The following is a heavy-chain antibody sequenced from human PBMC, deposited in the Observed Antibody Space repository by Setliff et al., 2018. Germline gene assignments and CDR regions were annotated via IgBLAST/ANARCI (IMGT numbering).Heavy chain of an antibody. Sequence: SSETLSLACTVSGGSISSGVYYWGWIRQPPGKGLEWIGRIYHGGKTYYNTSLESRLTISVDTSKNQFSLKLRSVTAADTAVYYCARTGTYRYFDSWGQGTLVTVSS. J-gene: IGHJ4*02. D-gene: IGHD1-1*01. CDR3: ARTGTYRYFDS. V-gene: IGHV4-39*01. CDR2: IYHGGKT. CDR1: GGSISSGVYY.